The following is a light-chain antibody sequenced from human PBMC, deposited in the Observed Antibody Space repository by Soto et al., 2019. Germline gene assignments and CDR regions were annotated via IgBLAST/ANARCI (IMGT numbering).Light chain of an antibody. CDR3: QQGSTPPYT. CDR1: QSIISY. V-gene: IGKV1-39*01. CDR2: TTF. Sequence: DIQMTQSPSSLSASVGDRVTITCRASQSIISYLNWFKQKPGKAPNLLIYTTFNLQSRVPSRFSGSGSGTDFTLNISSLQPEDFATYFCQQGSTPPYTFGQGTKLEIE. J-gene: IGKJ2*01.